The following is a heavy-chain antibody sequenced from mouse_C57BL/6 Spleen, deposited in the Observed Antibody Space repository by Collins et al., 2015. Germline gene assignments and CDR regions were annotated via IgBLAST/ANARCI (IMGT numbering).Heavy chain of an antibody. CDR3: AGGYDYLDY. CDR1: GFTFSDYY. J-gene: IGHJ2*01. Sequence: EVKLVESEGGLVQPGSSMKLSCTASGFTFSDYYMAWVRQVPEKGLEWVANINYDGSSTYYLDSLKSRFIISRDNAKNILYLQMSSLKSEDTATYYCAGGYDYLDYWGQGTTLTVSS. D-gene: IGHD2-3*01. V-gene: IGHV5-16*01. CDR2: INYDGSST.